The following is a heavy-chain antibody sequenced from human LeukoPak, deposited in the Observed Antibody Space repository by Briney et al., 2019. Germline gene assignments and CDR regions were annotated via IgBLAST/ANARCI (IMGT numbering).Heavy chain of an antibody. Sequence: GGSLRLSCAASGFTFSSFGMHCVRQAPGKGLEWVAFIRSGGNNELYTDSVKGRFTISRDNPKNTLYLQMNSLRPDDTAVYYCTRGGLELRRFDPWGQGTLVTVSS. CDR1: GFTFSSFG. CDR2: IRSGGNNE. CDR3: TRGGLELRRFDP. V-gene: IGHV3-30*02. D-gene: IGHD1-7*01. J-gene: IGHJ5*02.